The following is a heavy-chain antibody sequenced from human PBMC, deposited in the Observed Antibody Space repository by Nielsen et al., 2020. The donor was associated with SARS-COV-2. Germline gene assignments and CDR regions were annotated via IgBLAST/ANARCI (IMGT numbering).Heavy chain of an antibody. CDR3: STHAREADLDF. D-gene: IGHD6-6*01. V-gene: IGHV3-15*01. Sequence: GESLKISCAASGFTFNKAWMSWVRQAPGKGLEWVGRIKSKEGGETTDYAAPVKGRFTISRDDSKTTLYLQMTSLKTEDTGVYYCSTHAREADLDFWGQGTPVTVSS. CDR2: IKSKEGGETT. J-gene: IGHJ4*02. CDR1: GFTFNKAW.